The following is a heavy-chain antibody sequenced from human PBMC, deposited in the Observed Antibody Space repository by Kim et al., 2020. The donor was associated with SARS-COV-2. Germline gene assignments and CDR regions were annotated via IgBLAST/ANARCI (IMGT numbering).Heavy chain of an antibody. CDR3: ARDPDPPYYFDY. CDR1: GFTFRSFG. D-gene: IGHD3-10*01. Sequence: GGSLRLSCAASGFTFRSFGMHWVRQAPGKGLEWLALIWRDGTLTYYSDSVRGRSTISRDNSNNTLFLEINSLRGEDTAVYYCARDPDPPYYFDYWGQGILVIVSS. CDR2: IWRDGTLT. V-gene: IGHV3-33*01. J-gene: IGHJ4*02.